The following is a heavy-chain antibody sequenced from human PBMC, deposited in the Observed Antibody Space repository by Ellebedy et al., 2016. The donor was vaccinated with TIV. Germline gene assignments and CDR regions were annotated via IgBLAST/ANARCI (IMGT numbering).Heavy chain of an antibody. D-gene: IGHD3-22*01. J-gene: IGHJ4*02. CDR3: AKGGITMIVVRLSYFDY. CDR2: ISGSGGST. V-gene: IGHV3-23*01. Sequence: GEFLKISXAASGFTFSSYAMSWVRQAPGKGLEWVSAISGSGGSTYYADSVKGRFTISRDNSKNTLYLQMNSLRAEDTAVYYCAKGGITMIVVRLSYFDYWGQGTLVTVSS. CDR1: GFTFSSYA.